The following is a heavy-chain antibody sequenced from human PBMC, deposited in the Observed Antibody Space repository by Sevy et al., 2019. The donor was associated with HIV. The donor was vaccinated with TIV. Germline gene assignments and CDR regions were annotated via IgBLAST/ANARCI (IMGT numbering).Heavy chain of an antibody. CDR2: IYWDDDN. CDR1: GFSLNAAGMG. J-gene: IGHJ4*02. CDR3: AHRRTYGNPFKY. V-gene: IGHV2-5*02. D-gene: IGHD4-4*01. Sequence: SGPTLVKPIQTLTLTCTFSGFSLNAAGMGVGWIRQPPGKALEWLAVIYWDDDNRYSPSLQSRLTVTKDSSKRQVFLTMTNVDPMDTATYYCAHRRTYGNPFKYWGPGTLVTVSS.